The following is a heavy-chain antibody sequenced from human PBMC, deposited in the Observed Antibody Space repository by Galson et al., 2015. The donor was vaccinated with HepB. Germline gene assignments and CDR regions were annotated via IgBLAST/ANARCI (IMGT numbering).Heavy chain of an antibody. CDR3: ATDYDY. J-gene: IGHJ4*02. Sequence: SVKVSCKVFGYTLTEFSMHWVRQAPGQGLEWMGVFDRENDEIIYARKFQGRITMTEDTSTDTAYMELSRLKSEDTALYFCATDYDYWGQGTLVTVSS. CDR1: GYTLTEFS. V-gene: IGHV1-24*01. CDR2: FDRENDEI.